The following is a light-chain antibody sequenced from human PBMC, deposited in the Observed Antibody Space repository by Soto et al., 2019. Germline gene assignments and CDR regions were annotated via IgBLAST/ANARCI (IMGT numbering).Light chain of an antibody. J-gene: IGKJ4*01. Sequence: DIQMTQSPSSLSASVGDRVTITCRASQDISNYLAWFQQKSGKAPKSLIYDASNSQSWVPSRFSGSGSGTEFTLTITSLQPEDFATYYCQQYNKTPLTFGGGTRVEIK. CDR1: QDISNY. V-gene: IGKV1-16*01. CDR3: QQYNKTPLT. CDR2: DAS.